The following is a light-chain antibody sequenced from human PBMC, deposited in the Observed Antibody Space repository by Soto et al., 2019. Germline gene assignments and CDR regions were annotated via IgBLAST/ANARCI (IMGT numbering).Light chain of an antibody. V-gene: IGLV2-11*01. CDR3: CSYAGSYTYV. CDR1: SSDVGGYNY. Sequence: QSVLTQPRSVSGSPGQSVTISCTGTSSDVGGYNYVSWYQPHPGKAPKLMIYDVSKRPSGVPDRFSGSKSGNTASLTISGLQADDEADYYCCSYAGSYTYVFGTGTKLTVL. CDR2: DVS. J-gene: IGLJ1*01.